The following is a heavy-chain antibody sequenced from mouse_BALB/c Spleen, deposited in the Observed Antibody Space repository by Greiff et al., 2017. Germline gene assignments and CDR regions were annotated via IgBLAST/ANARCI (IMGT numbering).Heavy chain of an antibody. CDR2: IWAGGST. CDR3: ATHGSSWYFDV. V-gene: IGHV2-9*02. D-gene: IGHD1-1*01. CDR1: GFSLTSYG. J-gene: IGHJ1*01. Sequence: VKLMESGPGLVAPSQSLSITCTVSGFSLTSYGVHWVRQPPGKGLEWLGVIWAGGSTNYNSALMSRLSISKDNSKSQVFLKMNSLQTDDTAMYYCATHGSSWYFDVWGAGTTVTVSS.